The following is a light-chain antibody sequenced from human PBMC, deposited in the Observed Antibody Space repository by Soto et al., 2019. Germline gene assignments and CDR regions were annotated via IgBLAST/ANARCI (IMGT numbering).Light chain of an antibody. CDR1: ETVSTN. J-gene: IGKJ5*01. CDR2: GAS. V-gene: IGKV3-20*01. CDR3: QFYGSSLIT. Sequence: EVVMTQSPATLSVSPGERATLSCRASETVSTNLAWYQQKPGQAPRLLISGASTRAAGISDRFRGSGSGTDFTLTISRLEPEDFAIYYCQFYGSSLITFGQGARLEI.